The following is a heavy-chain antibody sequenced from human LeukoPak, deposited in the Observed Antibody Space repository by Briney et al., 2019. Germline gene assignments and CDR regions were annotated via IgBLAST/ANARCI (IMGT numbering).Heavy chain of an antibody. CDR3: ARAARGYSYGYIDY. Sequence: ASVKVSCKASGYTFTGYYMHGVGQPPGQGLGGMGWINPNSGGTNYAQKFQGWVTMTRDTSISTAYMELSRLRSDDTAVYYCARAARGYSYGYIDYWGQGTLVTVSS. D-gene: IGHD5-18*01. CDR2: INPNSGGT. V-gene: IGHV1-2*04. CDR1: GYTFTGYY. J-gene: IGHJ4*02.